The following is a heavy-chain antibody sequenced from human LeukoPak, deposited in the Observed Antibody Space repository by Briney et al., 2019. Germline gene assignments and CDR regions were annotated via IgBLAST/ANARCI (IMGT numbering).Heavy chain of an antibody. CDR3: ARASRYDFWSGYSFDAFDI. CDR2: IYYSGST. D-gene: IGHD3-3*01. V-gene: IGHV4-59*01. CDR1: GGSFSGYY. J-gene: IGHJ3*02. Sequence: PSETLSLTCAVYGGSFSGYYWSWIRQPPGKGLEWIGYIYYSGSTNYNPSLKSRVTISVDTSKNQFSLKLSSVTAADTAVYYCARASRYDFWSGYSFDAFDIWGQGTMVTVSS.